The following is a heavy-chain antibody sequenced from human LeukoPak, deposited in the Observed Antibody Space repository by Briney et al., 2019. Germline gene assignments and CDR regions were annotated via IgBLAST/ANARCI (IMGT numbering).Heavy chain of an antibody. CDR1: GYTFTGYY. Sequence: ASVKVPCTASGYTFTGYYMHWVRQAPGQGLEWMGRINPNSGGTNYAQKFQGRVTMTRDTSISTAYMELSRLRSDDTAVYYCARDRHRIAAAGFVWFDPWGQGTLVTVSS. J-gene: IGHJ5*02. CDR3: ARDRHRIAAAGFVWFDP. D-gene: IGHD6-13*01. V-gene: IGHV1-2*06. CDR2: INPNSGGT.